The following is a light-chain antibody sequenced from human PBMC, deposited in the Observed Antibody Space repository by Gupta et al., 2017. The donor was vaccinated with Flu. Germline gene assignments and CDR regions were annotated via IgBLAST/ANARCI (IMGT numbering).Light chain of an antibody. J-gene: IGLJ2*01. CDR2: NNG. Sequence: FVLTQSPSASVTPGQTVTISCSGSNLTIENYAVNWYQHLPATAPKLLIYNNGKRPSGVPDRFSGSKYGATASVATTWLQAEDEADYYCSTWDDSRTDLVFGGGTKLTVL. CDR3: STWDDSRTDLV. CDR1: NLTIENYA. V-gene: IGLV1-44*01.